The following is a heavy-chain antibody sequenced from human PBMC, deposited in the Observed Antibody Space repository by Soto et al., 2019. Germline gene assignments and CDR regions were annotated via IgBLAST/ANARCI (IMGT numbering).Heavy chain of an antibody. Sequence: GGSLRLSCEGSGFTLSDHYIDWVRQAPGKGLEWLGRSRDKGQGYNTAYAASVKGRFTTSRDESKNSVCLQMNSLRTEDTAVYYRVRATYFSDSSGYTRCFEHWGQGTLVTVSS. CDR2: SRDKGQGYNT. J-gene: IGHJ1*01. V-gene: IGHV3-72*01. CDR3: VRATYFSDSSGYTRCFEH. CDR1: GFTLSDHY. D-gene: IGHD3-22*01.